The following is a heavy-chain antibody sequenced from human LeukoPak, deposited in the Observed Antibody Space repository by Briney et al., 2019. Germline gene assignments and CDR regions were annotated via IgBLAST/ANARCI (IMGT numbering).Heavy chain of an antibody. CDR2: ISYDGSNK. V-gene: IGHV3-30-3*01. CDR3: ARDPGDSSGYWSCFDY. D-gene: IGHD3-22*01. J-gene: IGHJ4*02. CDR1: GFTFSSYA. Sequence: GGSLRLSCAASGFTFSSYAMHWVRQAPGKGLEWVAVISYDGSNKYYADSVKGRFTISRDNSKNTLYLQMNSLRAEDTAVYYCARDPGDSSGYWSCFDYWGQGTLVTVSS.